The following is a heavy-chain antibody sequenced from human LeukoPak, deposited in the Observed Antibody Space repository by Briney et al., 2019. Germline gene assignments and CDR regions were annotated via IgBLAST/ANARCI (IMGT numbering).Heavy chain of an antibody. D-gene: IGHD6-13*01. V-gene: IGHV3-30*02. Sequence: GGSLRLSCAASGFTFSRYSMNWVRQAPGKGLDWVAFVRDDGSSQKYAATVKGRFTTSRDNSKNTLYLQMNSLRAEDTAVYYCARDLYSSSWIDAFDIWGQGTMVTVSS. CDR2: VRDDGSSQ. CDR1: GFTFSRYS. CDR3: ARDLYSSSWIDAFDI. J-gene: IGHJ3*02.